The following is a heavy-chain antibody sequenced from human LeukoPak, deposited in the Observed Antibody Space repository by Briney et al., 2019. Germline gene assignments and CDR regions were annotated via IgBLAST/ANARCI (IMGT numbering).Heavy chain of an antibody. J-gene: IGHJ5*01. Sequence: GGSLRLSCPASGFAFSVYAMSWLRQPPGKGLEWVSTINASSGTTSYAASVRGRFTISRDNSKNTLYLQLNTLRADDTATYYCAKPIGGGLAVTAVWFHPWGQGTLVVVS. CDR2: INASSGTT. D-gene: IGHD6-19*01. V-gene: IGHV3-23*01. CDR3: AKPIGGGLAVTAVWFHP. CDR1: GFAFSVYA.